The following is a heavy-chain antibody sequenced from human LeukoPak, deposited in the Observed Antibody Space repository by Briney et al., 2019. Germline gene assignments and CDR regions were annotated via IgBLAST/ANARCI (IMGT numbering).Heavy chain of an antibody. D-gene: IGHD3-16*01. CDR2: IILILGIA. V-gene: IGHV1-69*04. J-gene: IGHJ4*02. CDR1: GGTVSSYT. Sequence: ASVKVSCKASGGTVSSYTISWVRQAPGQGLEWMGRIILILGIANYAQKFQGRVTITADKSTSTAYMELSSLRSEDTAVYYCARDLRGDRGDDYWGQGSLVTVSS. CDR3: ARDLRGDRGDDY.